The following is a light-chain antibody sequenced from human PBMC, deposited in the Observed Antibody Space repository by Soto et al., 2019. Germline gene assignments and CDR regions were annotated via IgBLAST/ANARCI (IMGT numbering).Light chain of an antibody. CDR1: QGISSY. CDR3: QQLNSYPRT. V-gene: IGKV1-9*01. Sequence: DIQLTRSPSFLSASVGDRVTITCRASQGISSYLAWYQQKPGKAPKLLIYAASTLQSGVPSRFSGSGSGTEFTLPISSLQPEDFATYYCQQLNSYPRTFGQGTKLEIK. J-gene: IGKJ2*02. CDR2: AAS.